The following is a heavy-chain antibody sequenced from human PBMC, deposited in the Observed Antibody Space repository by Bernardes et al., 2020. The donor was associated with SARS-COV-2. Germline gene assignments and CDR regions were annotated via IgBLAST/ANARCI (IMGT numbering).Heavy chain of an antibody. CDR3: VRGSGGWETQYFLEQ. D-gene: IGHD2-15*01. J-gene: IGHJ4*02. V-gene: IGHV4-4*02. CDR1: GGSISTDTW. CDR2: IYHRGNT. Sequence: SETLSLTCAVSGGSISTDTWWNWFRQPPGKGLEWIGEIYHRGNTNSNPSLRSRVTMSVDKSKNQFSLNLSSVTAADTAVYYCVRGSGGWETQYFLEQWGQGILVTVSS.